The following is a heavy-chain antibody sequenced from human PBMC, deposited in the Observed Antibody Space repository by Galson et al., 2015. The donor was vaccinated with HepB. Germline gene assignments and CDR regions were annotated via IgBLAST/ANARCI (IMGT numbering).Heavy chain of an antibody. CDR1: GYTFTSYG. CDR3: ASSSEGYDILTGYSEGAFDI. CDR2: ISAYNGNT. J-gene: IGHJ3*02. Sequence: SVKVSCKASGYTFTSYGISWVRQAPGQGLEWMGWISAYNGNTNYAQKLQGRVTMTTDTSTSTAYMELRSLRSDDTAVYYCASSSEGYDILTGYSEGAFDIWGQGTMVTVSS. V-gene: IGHV1-18*01. D-gene: IGHD3-9*01.